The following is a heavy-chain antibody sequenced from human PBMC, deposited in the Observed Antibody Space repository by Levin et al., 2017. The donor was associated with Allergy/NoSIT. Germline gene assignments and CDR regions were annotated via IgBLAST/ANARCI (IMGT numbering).Heavy chain of an antibody. D-gene: IGHD2-2*01. V-gene: IGHV3-33*06. Sequence: GESLKISCAASGFTFSRFGMHWVRQAPGKGLEWVAVIWFDGSDQYYVDSVKGRFRISRDNSKNTLYLQMNNLRVDDTAVYYCAKDPYRGYCGTSRCRDDAFDIWGQGAMVTVSS. CDR3: AKDPYRGYCGTSRCRDDAFDI. J-gene: IGHJ3*02. CDR2: IWFDGSDQ. CDR1: GFTFSRFG.